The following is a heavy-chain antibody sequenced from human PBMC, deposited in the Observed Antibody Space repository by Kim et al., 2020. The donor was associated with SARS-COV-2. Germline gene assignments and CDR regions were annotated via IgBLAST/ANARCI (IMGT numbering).Heavy chain of an antibody. J-gene: IGHJ6*02. Sequence: ADSLKGRFTISRDNAKNSLYLQMNSLRAEDTALYYCAKDHRRYYYYGMDVWGQGTTVTVSS. V-gene: IGHV3-9*01. D-gene: IGHD2-2*01. CDR3: AKDHRRYYYYGMDV.